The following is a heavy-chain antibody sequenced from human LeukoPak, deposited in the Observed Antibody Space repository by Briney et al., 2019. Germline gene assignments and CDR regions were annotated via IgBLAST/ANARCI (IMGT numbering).Heavy chain of an antibody. V-gene: IGHV3-30*18. J-gene: IGHJ3*02. CDR2: ISYDGSNK. D-gene: IGHD4-17*01. CDR1: GFTFDDYG. Sequence: GGSLRLSCAASGFTFDDYGMHWVRQAPGKGLEWVAVISYDGSNKYNEDSVKGRFTISRDNSKNTLYLQMNSLRAEDTAVYYCANLATVTTRGVFDIWGQGTMVTVSS. CDR3: ANLATVTTRGVFDI.